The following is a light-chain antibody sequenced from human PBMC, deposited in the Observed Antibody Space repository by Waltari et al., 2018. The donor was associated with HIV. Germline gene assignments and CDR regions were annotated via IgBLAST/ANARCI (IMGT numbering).Light chain of an antibody. CDR3: CSYAGSSTWV. V-gene: IGLV2-23*02. Sequence: QSALTQPAPVSASPGQSIPISCTGTSRDVGSYNFVSWYQQHPGKAPKLMIYEVSKRPSGVSNRFSGSKSGNTASLTISGLQAEDEADYYCCSYAGSSTWVFGGGTKLTVL. J-gene: IGLJ3*02. CDR1: SRDVGSYNF. CDR2: EVS.